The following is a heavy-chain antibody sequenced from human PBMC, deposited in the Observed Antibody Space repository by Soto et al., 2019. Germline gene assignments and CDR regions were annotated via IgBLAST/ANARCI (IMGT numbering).Heavy chain of an antibody. CDR1: GVSITRYS. J-gene: IGHJ6*02. D-gene: IGHD3-10*01. V-gene: IGHV3-23*01. CDR2: INGNGSAK. Sequence: GGPLTVSCPAAGVSITRYSMNCFHQTPGKGLEWVADINGNGSAKYYVDSGKGRFTISRDNSKNTLYLQMNSLRAEDTAVYYCAKRMVGGALTPSGMDAGGQGTTVTVSS. CDR3: AKRMVGGALTPSGMDA.